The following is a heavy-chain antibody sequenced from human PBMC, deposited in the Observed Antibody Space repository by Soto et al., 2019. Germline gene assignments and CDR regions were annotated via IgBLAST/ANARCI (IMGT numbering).Heavy chain of an antibody. V-gene: IGHV3-15*01. Sequence: GGSLRLSCAASGFTFSRYSMSWVRQAPGKGLEWVGRIKSKTDGGTTDYAEPVKGRFDISRDDSNNMVYLQMNSLKIEDTAIYYCTTDSYSTIIIVRFDYWGHGTLVTVSS. CDR2: IKSKTDGGTT. D-gene: IGHD2-8*01. CDR3: TTDSYSTIIIVRFDY. CDR1: GFTFSRYS. J-gene: IGHJ4*01.